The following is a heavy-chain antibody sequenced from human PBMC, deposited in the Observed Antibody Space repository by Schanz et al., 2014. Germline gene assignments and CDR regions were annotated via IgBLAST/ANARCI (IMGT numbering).Heavy chain of an antibody. Sequence: EVQLAESGGGLVQPGGSLRLSCAASGFTFSGFWMTWVRQAPGKGLEWVSGISGSGASTYYADSVKGRFTISRDNSNKTVDLQMNSLRAEDTALYYCARDRRNADLDYWGQGTLVTVSS. V-gene: IGHV3-23*04. CDR3: ARDRRNADLDY. CDR1: GFTFSGFW. CDR2: ISGSGAST. D-gene: IGHD1-1*01. J-gene: IGHJ4*02.